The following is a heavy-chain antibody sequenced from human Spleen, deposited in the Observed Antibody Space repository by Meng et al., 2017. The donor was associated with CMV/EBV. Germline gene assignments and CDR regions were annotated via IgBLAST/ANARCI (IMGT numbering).Heavy chain of an antibody. CDR2: MSSDGDNK. J-gene: IGHJ4*02. CDR3: ARYTAMVNFDY. CDR1: GFTFSSYA. V-gene: IGHV3-30*04. D-gene: IGHD5-18*01. Sequence: GGSLRLSCAASGFTFSSYAMHWVRQAPGKGLEWVAVMSSDGDNKYYADSVKGRFTISRDNAKNSLYLQMNSLRAEDTAVYYCARYTAMVNFDYWGQGTLVTVSS.